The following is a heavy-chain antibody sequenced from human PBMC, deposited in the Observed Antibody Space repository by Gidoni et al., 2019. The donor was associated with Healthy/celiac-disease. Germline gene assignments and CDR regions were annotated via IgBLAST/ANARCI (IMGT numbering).Heavy chain of an antibody. CDR1: GGSISSGSYY. D-gene: IGHD4-17*01. J-gene: IGHJ5*02. CDR3: AREVRGTVTTRWFDP. CDR2: IYTSGST. V-gene: IGHV4-61*02. Sequence: QVQLQESGPGLVKPSQTLSLTCTVSGGSISSGSYYWSWIRQPAGKGLEWIGRIYTSGSTNYNPSLKSRVTISVDTSKNQFSLKLSSVTAADTAVYYCAREVRGTVTTRWFDPWGQGTLVTVSS.